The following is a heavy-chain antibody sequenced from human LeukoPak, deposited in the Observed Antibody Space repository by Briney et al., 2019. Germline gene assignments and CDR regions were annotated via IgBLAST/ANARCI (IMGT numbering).Heavy chain of an antibody. J-gene: IGHJ5*02. CDR3: AKDYDFWSGTPGWFDP. CDR1: GFTFDDYA. D-gene: IGHD3-3*01. V-gene: IGHV3-9*01. CDR2: ISWNSGSI. Sequence: PGRSLRLSCAASGFTFDDYAMHWVRQAPGKGLEWVSGISWNSGSIGYADSVKGRFTISRDNAKNSLYLRMNSLRAEDTALYYCAKDYDFWSGTPGWFDPWGQGTLVTVSS.